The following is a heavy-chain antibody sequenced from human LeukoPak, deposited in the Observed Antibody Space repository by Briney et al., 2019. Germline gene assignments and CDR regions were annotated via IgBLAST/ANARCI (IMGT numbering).Heavy chain of an antibody. Sequence: GGSLRLSCVASGFTLSSYAMSWVRQAPGKGLEWVSAISGSGGSTYYADSVKGRFTISRDNSKNTLYVQMNSLRAEDTAVYYCARLVGDRTIYDYWGQGTLVTVSS. V-gene: IGHV3-23*01. J-gene: IGHJ4*02. D-gene: IGHD1-26*01. CDR1: GFTLSSYA. CDR3: ARLVGDRTIYDY. CDR2: ISGSGGST.